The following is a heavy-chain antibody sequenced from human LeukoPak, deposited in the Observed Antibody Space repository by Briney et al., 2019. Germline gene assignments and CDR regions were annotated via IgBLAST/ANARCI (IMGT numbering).Heavy chain of an antibody. CDR1: GYTFTTYY. D-gene: IGHD1-14*01. V-gene: IGHV1-46*01. CDR3: ARDSGNIRGAFDI. J-gene: IGHJ3*02. CDR2: INPSGGST. Sequence: ASVKVSCKASGYTFTTYYMHWVRQAPGQGLEWMGIINPSGGSTSYAQKFQGRVTMTRDMSTSTVYMELSSLRSEDTAVYYCARDSGNIRGAFDIWGQGTMVTVSS.